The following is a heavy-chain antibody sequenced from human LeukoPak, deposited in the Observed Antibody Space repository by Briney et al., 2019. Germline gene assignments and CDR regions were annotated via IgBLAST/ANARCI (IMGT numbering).Heavy chain of an antibody. D-gene: IGHD5-12*01. V-gene: IGHV3-74*01. CDR2: IDNDGSSA. CDR1: GFTFSSYW. Sequence: GGSLRLSCAASGFTFSSYWMHWVRQAPGKGLVWVSRIDNDGSSATYADSVKGRFTISRGNGENLMYMQMNSLRAEDTATYYCARSGYDEVFDYWGQGILVTVSS. J-gene: IGHJ4*02. CDR3: ARSGYDEVFDY.